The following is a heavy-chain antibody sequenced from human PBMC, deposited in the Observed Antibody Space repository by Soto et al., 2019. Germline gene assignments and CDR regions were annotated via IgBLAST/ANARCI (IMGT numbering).Heavy chain of an antibody. CDR2: VYYTGST. D-gene: IGHD2-8*02. Sequence: SETLSLTCTVSGGSISNFYWSWIRQRPGKGLEWIGYVYYTGSTSYNPSLKRRVTFSADSSRGQFSLRLNSVTAADTAVYYCERALLWAVLLVDSMVDFCYDVDVRGQGTSGNVSA. CDR1: GGSISNFY. CDR3: ERALLWAVLLVDSMVDFCYDVDV. V-gene: IGHV4-59*08. J-gene: IGHJ6*01.